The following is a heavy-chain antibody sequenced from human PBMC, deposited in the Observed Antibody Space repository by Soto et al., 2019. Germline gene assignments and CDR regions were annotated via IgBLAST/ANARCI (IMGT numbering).Heavy chain of an antibody. V-gene: IGHV3-7*03. CDR1: GFTFSSYW. CDR3: VRGTPTPGIDY. Sequence: EVQLVESGGGLVQPGGSLRLSCVVSGFTFSSYWMNWVRQAPGKGLEWVANIKQDGSETHYVDSVKGRFTISRDNAKNSLYLQRNSMRAEDTAVYYWVRGTPTPGIDYWGQGTLVTVSS. CDR2: IKQDGSET. D-gene: IGHD1-26*01. J-gene: IGHJ4*02.